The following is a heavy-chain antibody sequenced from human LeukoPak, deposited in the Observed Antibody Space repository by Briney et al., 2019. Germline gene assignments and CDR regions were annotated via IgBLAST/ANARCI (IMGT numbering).Heavy chain of an antibody. Sequence: ASVKVSCKASGYTFTSYYMHWVRQAPGQGLEWMGIINPSGGSTSYAQKFQGRVTMTRDTSTSTVYMELSSLRSEDTAVYYCARDLYDILTGYYPTYYGMDVWGQGTTVTVSS. D-gene: IGHD3-9*01. CDR3: ARDLYDILTGYYPTYYGMDV. V-gene: IGHV1-46*01. CDR1: GYTFTSYY. CDR2: INPSGGST. J-gene: IGHJ6*02.